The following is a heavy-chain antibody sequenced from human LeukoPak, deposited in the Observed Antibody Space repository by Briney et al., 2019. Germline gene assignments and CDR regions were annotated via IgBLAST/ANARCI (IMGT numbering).Heavy chain of an antibody. J-gene: IGHJ4*02. Sequence: SKTLSLTCTVSGGSISSDTYYWGWIRQPPGKGLEWIGSIFYSGSTYYNPSLKSRVTISVDTSRNQFFLQLSSVTAADTAVYYCARHRTTVAFYWGQGTLVTVSS. D-gene: IGHD4-23*01. V-gene: IGHV4-39*01. CDR1: GGSISSDTYY. CDR3: ARHRTTVAFY. CDR2: IFYSGST.